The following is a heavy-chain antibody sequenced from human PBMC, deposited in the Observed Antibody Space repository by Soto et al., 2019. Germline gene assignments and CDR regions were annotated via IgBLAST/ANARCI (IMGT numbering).Heavy chain of an antibody. CDR3: AREPATVTPYYFDY. CDR2: IYYSGST. D-gene: IGHD4-17*01. Sequence: QVQLQESGPGLVKPSETLSLTCTVSGGSISSGGYYWSWIRQHPGKGLEWIGYIYYSGSTYYNPSLKSRVTISVDTSKNQFSLKLSSVTAADTAVYYCAREPATVTPYYFDYWGQGTLVTVSS. CDR1: GGSISSGGYY. J-gene: IGHJ4*02. V-gene: IGHV4-31*03.